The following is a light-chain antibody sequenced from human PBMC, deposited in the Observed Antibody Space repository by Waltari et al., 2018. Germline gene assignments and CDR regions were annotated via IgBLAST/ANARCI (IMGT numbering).Light chain of an antibody. V-gene: IGLV3-21*01. Sequence: SYVLTPPPSVSVAPGETARITCGGNNIESKSVHWYRQRPGQAPVLVISYDSDRPSGIPERFSGSNAGNTATLTISRVEAGDEADYYCQVWDANTDPGVFGTGTEVTVL. CDR1: NIESKS. CDR3: QVWDANTDPGV. CDR2: YDS. J-gene: IGLJ1*01.